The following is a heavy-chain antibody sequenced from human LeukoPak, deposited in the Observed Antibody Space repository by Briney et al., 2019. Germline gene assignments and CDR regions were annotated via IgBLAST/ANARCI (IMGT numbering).Heavy chain of an antibody. Sequence: GASVKVSCKASGYTFTSYGISWVRQAPGQGLEWRGWISAYNGNTNYAQELPGRVTMTTDTSTSTAYMELRSLRSDDTAVYYCARCTRDYSSSHYYYYMDVWGKGTTVTVSS. CDR2: ISAYNGNT. J-gene: IGHJ6*03. D-gene: IGHD4-17*01. V-gene: IGHV1-18*01. CDR1: GYTFTSYG. CDR3: ARCTRDYSSSHYYYYMDV.